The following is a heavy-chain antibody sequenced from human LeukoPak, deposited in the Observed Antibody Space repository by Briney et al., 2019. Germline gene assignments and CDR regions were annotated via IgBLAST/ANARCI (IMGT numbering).Heavy chain of an antibody. CDR3: ARVAWGGDCSVLLWWFDP. V-gene: IGHV3-48*02. J-gene: IGHJ2*01. CDR1: GLTFSSYT. D-gene: IGHD2-21*02. CDR2: ISSTSSTI. Sequence: GGSLRLSCAASGLTFSSYTMHWVRQAPGKGLEWVTYISSTSSTIHYADSVKGRFTISRDNAKNSLYLQMNSLRDEDTAVYYCARVAWGGDCSVLLWWFDPWGRGTLVTVAS.